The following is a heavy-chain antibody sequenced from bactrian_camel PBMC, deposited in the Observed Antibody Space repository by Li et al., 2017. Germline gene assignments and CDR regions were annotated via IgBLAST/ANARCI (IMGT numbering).Heavy chain of an antibody. V-gene: IGHV3S45*01. Sequence: HVQLVESGGGSVQAGGSLNLSCVASRRTGGCMGWFRQAPGQEREGVAAIWTRPGNTYYDDSVKGRFTISRDNGSKTLYLEMHSLSPEDTVMYSCASEGTGWGNPAPECQFKYWGQGTQVTVS. CDR3: ASEGTGWGNPAPECQFKY. D-gene: IGHD5*01. J-gene: IGHJ4*01. CDR1: RRTGGC. CDR2: IWTRPGNT.